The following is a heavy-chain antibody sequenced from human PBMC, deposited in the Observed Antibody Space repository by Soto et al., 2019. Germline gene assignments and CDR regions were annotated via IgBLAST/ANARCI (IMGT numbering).Heavy chain of an antibody. CDR2: IYYSGRT. V-gene: IGHV4-39*01. Sequence: WETLSLTCIVSGESISSISYYWGWIRQPPGKGLEWIGSIYYSGRTYYNPSFKSRVTISIDTSKNQFSLKLSSVTATDTAVYYCARQRTTVVTQAYFDHWGQGALVTVSS. CDR1: GESISSISYY. J-gene: IGHJ4*02. CDR3: ARQRTTVVTQAYFDH. D-gene: IGHD2-21*02.